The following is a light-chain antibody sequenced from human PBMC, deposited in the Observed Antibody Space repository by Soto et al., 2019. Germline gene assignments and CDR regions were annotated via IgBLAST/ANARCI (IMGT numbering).Light chain of an antibody. CDR1: TSNIGSGYD. V-gene: IGLV1-40*01. J-gene: IGLJ2*01. CDR3: QSYDSSLSGHVV. Sequence: QAVVTQPPSVSGAPGQRVTISCTGSTSNIGSGYDVHWYQQLPGTAPKLLIYANTKRPSGVPDRFSGSKSGTSASLAITGLQAEDEADYYCQSYDSSLSGHVVFGGGTKLTVL. CDR2: ANT.